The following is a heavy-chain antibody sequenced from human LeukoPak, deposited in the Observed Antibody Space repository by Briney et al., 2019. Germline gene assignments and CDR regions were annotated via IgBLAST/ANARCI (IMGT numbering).Heavy chain of an antibody. CDR2: ISYSGSI. CDR1: GGSISSRPYY. D-gene: IGHD5-18*01. CDR3: VSPRGFSYGYFDY. J-gene: IGHJ4*02. V-gene: IGHV4-39*01. Sequence: SETLSLTCTVSGGSISSRPYYWGWVRQAPGKGLEWIGSISYSGSIHYNPSLKSRVTVSADTSKNQFSLTLGSVSATDTAVYYCVSPRGFSYGYFDYWGQGTLVTVSS.